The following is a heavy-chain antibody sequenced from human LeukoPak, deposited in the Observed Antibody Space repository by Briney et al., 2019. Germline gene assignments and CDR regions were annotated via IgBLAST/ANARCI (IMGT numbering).Heavy chain of an antibody. Sequence: GGSLGLSCAASEFTFSTYHMHWVRQAPGKGLEWVSSLSSSSSSFIYYADSVKGRFTISRDNAKNSVYLQMNSLRADDTAVYYCARGTYWSPLDFDYWGQGTLVTVSS. CDR1: EFTFSTYH. CDR3: ARGTYWSPLDFDY. CDR2: LSSSSSSFI. V-gene: IGHV3-21*01. J-gene: IGHJ4*02. D-gene: IGHD1-1*01.